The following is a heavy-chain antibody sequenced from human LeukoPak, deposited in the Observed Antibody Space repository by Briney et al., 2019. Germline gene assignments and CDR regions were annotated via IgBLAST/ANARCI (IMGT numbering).Heavy chain of an antibody. V-gene: IGHV4-4*07. CDR2: IYTGGST. J-gene: IGHJ4*02. CDR1: GGSISSYY. CDR3: ARAKAAGWVGYFDY. Sequence: SETLSLTCTVSGGSISSYYWSWIRQPAGKGLEWIGRIYTGGSTNYNPSLKSRVTMSVDTSKNQFSLKLSSVTAADTAVYYCARAKAAGWVGYFDYWGQGTLVTVSS. D-gene: IGHD6-13*01.